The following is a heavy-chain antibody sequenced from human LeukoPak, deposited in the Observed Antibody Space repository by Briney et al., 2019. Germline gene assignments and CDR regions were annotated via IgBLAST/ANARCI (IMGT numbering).Heavy chain of an antibody. D-gene: IGHD6-19*01. J-gene: IGHJ4*02. CDR2: IQDRGST. CDR3: TRGQWLDVWDF. Sequence: SETLSLTCTVSGTSMSNSYWGWIRQPAGKGLEWIGHIQDRGSTIYNPSLGSRVTMSLDTPKNQFSLKMNSVTAADTAVYYCTRGQWLDVWDFWGQGSLVTVSS. CDR1: GTSMSNSY. V-gene: IGHV4-4*07.